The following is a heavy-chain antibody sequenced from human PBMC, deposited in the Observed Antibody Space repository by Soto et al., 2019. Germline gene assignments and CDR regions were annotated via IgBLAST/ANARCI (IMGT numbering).Heavy chain of an antibody. CDR2: IYHSGST. J-gene: IGHJ4*02. CDR3: ARLSRFGLTTVTTMIFDY. D-gene: IGHD4-17*01. Sequence: PSETLSLTCAVSGGSISSSNWWSWVRQPPGKGLEWIGEIYHSGSTNYNPSLKSRVTISVDKSKNQFSLKLSSVTAADTAVYYCARLSRFGLTTVTTMIFDYWGQGTLVTVSS. V-gene: IGHV4-4*02. CDR1: GGSISSSNW.